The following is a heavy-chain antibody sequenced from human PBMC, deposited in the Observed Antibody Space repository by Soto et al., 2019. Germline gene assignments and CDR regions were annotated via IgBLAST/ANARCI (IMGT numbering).Heavy chain of an antibody. CDR1: GFTFSSYS. J-gene: IGHJ4*02. V-gene: IGHV3-21*01. CDR3: ARVDGYTYPNDY. D-gene: IGHD5-12*01. CDR2: ITSFSDYI. Sequence: GSLRLSCAVSGFTFSSYSMSLVLHAPGKGLEWVSSITSFSDYIYYADSVKGRFTITRDNAKNSLFLQIDNLRAEDTAVYFCARVDGYTYPNDYWGQGTSVTV.